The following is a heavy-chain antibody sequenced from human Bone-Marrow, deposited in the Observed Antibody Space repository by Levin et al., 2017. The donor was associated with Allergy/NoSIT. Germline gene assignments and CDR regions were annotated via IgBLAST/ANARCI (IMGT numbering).Heavy chain of an antibody. J-gene: IGHJ5*02. CDR3: VRDLATMVWGEEKFDP. CDR2: ILSDGSIK. V-gene: IGHV3-30*03. Sequence: GESLKISCAASVFTFRRYDMHWVRQAPGKGLEWVATILSDGSIKYYSDLVKGRFSISRDNSKKTLFLNMNSLRAEDTAVYYCVRDLATMVWGEEKFDPWGRGTLVTVAS. CDR1: VFTFRRYD. D-gene: IGHD3-10*01.